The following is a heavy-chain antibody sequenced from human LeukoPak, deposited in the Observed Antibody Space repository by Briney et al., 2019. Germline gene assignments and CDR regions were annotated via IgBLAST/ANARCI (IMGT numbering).Heavy chain of an antibody. CDR2: IKSKTDGGTT. V-gene: IGHV3-15*01. CDR3: TTDVGWYSGSSYFDY. Sequence: SGGSLRLSCAASGFTFSNAWMSWVRQAPGKGLEWVGRIKSKTDGGTTDYAAPVKGRFTISRDDSKNTLYLQMNSLKTEDTAVYYCTTDVGWYSGSSYFDYWGQGTLVTVSS. D-gene: IGHD1-26*01. CDR1: GFTFSNAW. J-gene: IGHJ4*02.